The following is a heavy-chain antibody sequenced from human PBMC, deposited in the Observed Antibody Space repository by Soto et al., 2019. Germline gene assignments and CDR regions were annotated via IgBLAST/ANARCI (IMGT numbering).Heavy chain of an antibody. J-gene: IGHJ1*01. V-gene: IGHV3-74*01. Sequence: EVQLVESGGGLVQPGGSLRLSCVASGFTFSSYWMHWVRQAPGKGLVWVSSISNAGSSTSYADPVKGRFTISRDNAKNTLYLQMNSLRAEDTAVYYCARLPNKSPHNWGQGTLVIVSP. CDR2: ISNAGSST. CDR1: GFTFSSYW. CDR3: ARLPNKSPHN.